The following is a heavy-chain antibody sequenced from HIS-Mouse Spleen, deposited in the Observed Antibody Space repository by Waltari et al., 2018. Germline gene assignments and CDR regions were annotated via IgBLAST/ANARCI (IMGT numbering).Heavy chain of an antibody. CDR3: AKDKHHAFDY. CDR1: GFSFSSYG. J-gene: IGHJ4*02. V-gene: IGHV3-30*18. CDR2: ISYDGSNK. Sequence: QVQLVESGGGVVQPGRSLRLHCAPSGFSFSSYGMHWARQAPGKGLEWVAVISYDGSNKYYADSVKGRFTISRDNSKNTLYLQMNSLRAEDTAVYYCAKDKHHAFDYWGQGTLVTVSS.